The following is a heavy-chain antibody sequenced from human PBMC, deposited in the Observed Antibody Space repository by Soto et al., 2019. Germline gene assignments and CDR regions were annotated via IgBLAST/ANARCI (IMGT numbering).Heavy chain of an antibody. Sequence: QVQLVQSGAEVKKPGSSVKVSCKASGGSFTSLIITWVRQAPGQGLEWMGRIIPVLGVEYYAQKFQGRVTITADNSTSTAYMERTSPTSEDTAVCYCAKSPIRGSGTPCYCGIDVWGRGTTVTVSS. CDR1: GGSFTSLI. J-gene: IGHJ6*02. D-gene: IGHD2-21*01. CDR2: IIPVLGVE. CDR3: AKSPIRGSGTPCYCGIDV. V-gene: IGHV1-69*02.